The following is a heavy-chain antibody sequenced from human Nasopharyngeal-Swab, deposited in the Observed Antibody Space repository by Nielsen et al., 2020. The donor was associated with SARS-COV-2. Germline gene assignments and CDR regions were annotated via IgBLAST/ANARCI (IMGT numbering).Heavy chain of an antibody. D-gene: IGHD2-21*02. J-gene: IGHJ6*02. Sequence: GGSLRLSCAASGFTFSSYGMHWVRQAPGKGLEWVAVISYDGSNKYYADSVKGRFTTSRDNSKNTLYLQMNSLRAEDTAVYYCAKDGPGDHQVHYYYYGMDVWGQGTTVTVSS. CDR3: AKDGPGDHQVHYYYYGMDV. CDR2: ISYDGSNK. V-gene: IGHV3-30*18. CDR1: GFTFSSYG.